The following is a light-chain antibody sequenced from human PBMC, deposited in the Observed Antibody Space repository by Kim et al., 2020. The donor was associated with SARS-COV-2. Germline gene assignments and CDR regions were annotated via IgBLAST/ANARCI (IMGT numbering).Light chain of an antibody. CDR3: CSYAGSYTYV. J-gene: IGLJ1*01. V-gene: IGLV2-11*01. Sequence: QSALTQPRSVSGSPGQSVTISCTGTSSDVGTYNYVSWYRQHTGEAPKLIIFDVHMRPSGVPDRFSGSKSGNTASLTISGLQAEDEADYHCCSYAGSYTYVFGTGTKVTVL. CDR2: DVH. CDR1: SSDVGTYNY.